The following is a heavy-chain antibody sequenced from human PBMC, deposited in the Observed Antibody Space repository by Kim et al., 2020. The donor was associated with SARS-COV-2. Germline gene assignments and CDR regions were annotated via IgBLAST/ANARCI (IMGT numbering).Heavy chain of an antibody. Sequence: GGSLRLSCAASGFTFNTYAMSWVRQAPGKGLEWVSTMSGSGVATYYADSVRGRFTIFRDNSKNTLYLQMNTLRAEDTAIYYCAKDKLNDPYGMDVWGQGT. J-gene: IGHJ6*02. CDR3: AKDKLNDPYGMDV. V-gene: IGHV3-23*01. CDR2: MSGSGVAT. CDR1: GFTFNTYA.